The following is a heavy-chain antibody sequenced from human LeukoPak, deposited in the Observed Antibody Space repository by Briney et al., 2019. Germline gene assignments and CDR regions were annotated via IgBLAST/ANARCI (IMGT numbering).Heavy chain of an antibody. CDR2: INHSGST. V-gene: IGHV4-34*01. D-gene: IGHD1-7*01. CDR3: ARDLRAGTPYYYYYYGMDV. Sequence: PSETLSLTCAVYGGSISGYYWSWIRQPPGKGLEWIGEINHSGSTNYNPSLKSRVTISIDTSKNQFSLKLSSVTAADTAVYYCARDLRAGTPYYYYYYGMDVWGQGTTVTVSS. J-gene: IGHJ6*02. CDR1: GGSISGYY.